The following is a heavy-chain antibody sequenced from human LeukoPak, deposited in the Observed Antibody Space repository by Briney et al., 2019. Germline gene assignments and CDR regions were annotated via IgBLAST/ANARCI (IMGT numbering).Heavy chain of an antibody. D-gene: IGHD6-6*01. J-gene: IGHJ3*02. CDR3: AKGSSRPPNAFDI. CDR1: GFTFSNYW. CDR2: IRQDGSEK. Sequence: GGSLRLSCAASGFTFSNYWMSWVRQAPGKGLEWVASIRQDGSEKHYVDSVEGRFTISRDNAKNSLHLQMNSLRAEDTAVYYCAKGSSRPPNAFDIWGQGTLVTVSS. V-gene: IGHV3-7*01.